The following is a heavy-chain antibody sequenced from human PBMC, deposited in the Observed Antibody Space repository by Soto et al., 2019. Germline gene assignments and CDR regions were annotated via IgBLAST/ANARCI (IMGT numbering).Heavy chain of an antibody. V-gene: IGHV3-33*08. CDR1: GFTFSSYS. Sequence: GGSLRLSCAASGFTFSSYSMHWVRQAPGKGLEWVAVIWYDGSNKYYADSVKGRFTISRDNSKNTLYLQMNSLRAEDTAVYYCARDQGSSSWYYYGMDVWGQGTTVTVSS. CDR3: ARDQGSSSWYYYGMDV. J-gene: IGHJ6*02. CDR2: IWYDGSNK. D-gene: IGHD6-13*01.